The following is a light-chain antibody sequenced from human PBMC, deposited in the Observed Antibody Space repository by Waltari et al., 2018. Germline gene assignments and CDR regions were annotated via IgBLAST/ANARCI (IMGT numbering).Light chain of an antibody. V-gene: IGLV1-44*01. CDR2: SNN. CDR3: ASWDNSLNVVV. Sequence: QSVLTQPPSASGTPGPRATISCSGSSSNIGTEPGTWYQQLPGTAPTLRLYSNNQRPSGVPDRFSGSKSGTSASLAISGLQPEDEADYYCASWDNSLNVVVFGGGTKLTVL. CDR1: SSNIGTEP. J-gene: IGLJ2*01.